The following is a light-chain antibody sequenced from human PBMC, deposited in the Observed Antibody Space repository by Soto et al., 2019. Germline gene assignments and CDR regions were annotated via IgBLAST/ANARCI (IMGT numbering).Light chain of an antibody. CDR1: QSVSSN. CDR2: GAS. J-gene: IGKJ5*01. Sequence: EIVMTQSPGTLSVSPGERVIFSCRASQSVSSNLAWYQQKRGQTPRLLIYGASTRATGIPDRFSGGGSGTEFTLTISILQSEDFADYYCQQYQNWPLITFGQGTRLEIK. CDR3: QQYQNWPLIT. V-gene: IGKV3-15*01.